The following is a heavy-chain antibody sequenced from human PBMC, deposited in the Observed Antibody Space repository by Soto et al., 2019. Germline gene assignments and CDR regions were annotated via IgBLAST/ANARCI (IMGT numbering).Heavy chain of an antibody. CDR2: MNPNSGNT. Sequence: PSVKVSCKASGYTFTSYDINWVRQATGQGLEWMGWMNPNSGNTGYAQKFQGRVTMTRNTSISTAYMELSSLRSEDTAVYYCARGGAAAGPPYFDYWGQGTLVTVSS. CDR3: ARGGAAAGPPYFDY. CDR1: GYTFTSYD. V-gene: IGHV1-8*01. D-gene: IGHD6-13*01. J-gene: IGHJ4*02.